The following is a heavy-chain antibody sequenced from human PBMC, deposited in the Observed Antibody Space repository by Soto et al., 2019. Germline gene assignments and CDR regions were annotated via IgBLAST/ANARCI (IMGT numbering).Heavy chain of an antibody. V-gene: IGHV1-3*05. D-gene: IGHD6-19*01. CDR1: GYTFTGYA. J-gene: IGHJ4*02. CDR3: ARAVAVPADFDY. CDR2: INAGNGNT. Sequence: QVQLVQSGAEEKKPGASVKVSCKASGYTFTGYAMHWVRQAPGQRLEWMGWINAGNGNTKCSQKFQGRVTITRDTSASTAYTELSSLRSEDTAVYYCARAVAVPADFDYWGQGTLVTVSS.